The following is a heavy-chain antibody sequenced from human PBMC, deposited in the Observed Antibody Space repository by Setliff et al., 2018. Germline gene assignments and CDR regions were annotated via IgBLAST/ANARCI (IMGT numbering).Heavy chain of an antibody. CDR2: TIPMFGTT. J-gene: IGHJ4*02. CDR3: ARGSVEYSRGWYYFDY. Sequence: SVKVSCKTSGYSFTNYGINWVRQAPGQGLEWMGGTIPMFGTTNYARKFQGRVTIITDESTSTAYMQLSSLRSEDTAVYYCARGSVEYSRGWYYFDYWAQGTLVTVSS. V-gene: IGHV1-69*05. CDR1: GYSFTNYG. D-gene: IGHD6-19*01.